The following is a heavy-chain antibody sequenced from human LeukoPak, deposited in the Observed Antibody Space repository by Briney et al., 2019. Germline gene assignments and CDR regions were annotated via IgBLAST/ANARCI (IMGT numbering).Heavy chain of an antibody. CDR1: GGSISSGGYY. J-gene: IGHJ4*02. Sequence: SETLSLTCTVSGGSISSGGYYWSWIRQHPGTGLEWIGYIYYSGSTYYNPSLKSRVTISVDTSKNQFSLKLSSVTAADTAVYYCARGSGWNYVYYFDYWGQGTLVTVSS. D-gene: IGHD1-7*01. V-gene: IGHV4-31*03. CDR2: IYYSGST. CDR3: ARGSGWNYVYYFDY.